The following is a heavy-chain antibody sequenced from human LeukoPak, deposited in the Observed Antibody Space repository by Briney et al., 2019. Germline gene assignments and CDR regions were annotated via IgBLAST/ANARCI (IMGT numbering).Heavy chain of an antibody. CDR1: VYNFGNSA. Sequence: ASVEVSCRASVYNFGNSAITWVRQAPGQGLEWMGWVNFYNGDTNYAQRLQGRVTMTTDTSTGTAYMELRSLISDDTAVYFCARGKSPIDFWGQGTLVTVSS. CDR2: VNFYNGDT. J-gene: IGHJ4*02. V-gene: IGHV1-18*01. CDR3: ARGKSPIDF.